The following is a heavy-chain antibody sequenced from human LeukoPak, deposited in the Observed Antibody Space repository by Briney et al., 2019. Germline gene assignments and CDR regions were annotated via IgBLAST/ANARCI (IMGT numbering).Heavy chain of an antibody. V-gene: IGHV3-9*01. J-gene: IGHJ4*02. CDR1: GFTFDDYA. CDR3: ARRTGLQYYDFWSGYFHGYFDY. Sequence: GGSLRPSCAASGFTFDDYAMHWVRQAPGKGLEWVSGISWNSGSIGYADSVKGRFTISRDNAKNSLYLQMNSLRAEDTALYYCARRTGLQYYDFWSGYFHGYFDYWGQGTLVTVSS. CDR2: ISWNSGSI. D-gene: IGHD3-3*01.